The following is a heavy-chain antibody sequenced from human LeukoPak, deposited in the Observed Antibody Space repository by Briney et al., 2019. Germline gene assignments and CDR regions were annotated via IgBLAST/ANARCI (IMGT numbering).Heavy chain of an antibody. V-gene: IGHV3-53*01. J-gene: IGHJ6*02. CDR3: ARVGGGVYYHGMDV. D-gene: IGHD3-16*01. CDR1: GYSFTSYW. Sequence: GESLKISCKGSGYSFTSYWIGWVRQAPGRGLEWVSVIYSGGITYYADSVKGRFTISRDNSKNTLYLQMNSLRAEDTAVYYCARVGGGVYYHGMDVWGQGTTVTVS. CDR2: IYSGGIT.